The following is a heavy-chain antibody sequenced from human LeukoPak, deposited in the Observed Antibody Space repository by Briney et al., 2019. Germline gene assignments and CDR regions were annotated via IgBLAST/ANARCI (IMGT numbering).Heavy chain of an antibody. D-gene: IGHD5-12*01. CDR3: ARGGRTTIYFDY. V-gene: IGHV3-7*01. J-gene: IGHJ4*02. Sequence: GGSLRLSCAASGFTFSSHWMTWVRQAPGKGLEWVASVKQDVNEKYYVDSVKGRFTISRDNSKNTLYLQMNSLRAEDTAVYYCARGGRTTIYFDYWGQGTLVTVSS. CDR2: VKQDVNEK. CDR1: GFTFSSHW.